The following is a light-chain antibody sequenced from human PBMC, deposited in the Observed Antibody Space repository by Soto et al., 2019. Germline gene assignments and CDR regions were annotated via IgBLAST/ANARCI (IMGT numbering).Light chain of an antibody. CDR1: QSVSSY. V-gene: IGKV3-11*01. Sequence: EIVLTQSPATLSLSPGKRATLSCRASQSVSSYLAWNQQKPGQAPRLLIYDASNRATGIPARFSGSGSGTDFSLTISSLEPEDFAVYYCQQRSNWPYTFGQGTKREIK. CDR2: DAS. CDR3: QQRSNWPYT. J-gene: IGKJ2*01.